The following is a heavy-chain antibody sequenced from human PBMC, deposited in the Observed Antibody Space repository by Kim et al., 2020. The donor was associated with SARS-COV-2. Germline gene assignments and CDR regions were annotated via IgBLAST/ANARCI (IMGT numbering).Heavy chain of an antibody. V-gene: IGHV1-18*01. J-gene: IGHJ4*02. CDR2: ITAYKGNA. CDR3: AGVMITFGGLIVSPFDY. Sequence: ASVKVSCEASGYSFNSYGISWVRQAPGQGLEWMGRITAYKGNANYAQKFQGRVTMTTDTSSSTSYMELRSLRSDETAVYYCAGVMITFGGLIVSPFDYWGQGTLLPVSS. CDR1: GYSFNSYG. D-gene: IGHD3-16*02.